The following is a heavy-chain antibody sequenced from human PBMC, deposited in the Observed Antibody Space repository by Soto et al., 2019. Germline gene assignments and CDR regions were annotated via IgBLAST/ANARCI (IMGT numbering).Heavy chain of an antibody. D-gene: IGHD2-15*01. CDR2: ISGSGGST. Sequence: GGSLRLSCAASGFTFSSYAMSWVRQAPGKGLEWVSAISGSGGSTYYAVFGKGRFTISRENSKNTLYLQINSLRAADTAVYYCAKNDLAATLFVSDYWGQGTLVTVSS. CDR3: AKNDLAATLFVSDY. V-gene: IGHV3-23*01. J-gene: IGHJ4*02. CDR1: GFTFSSYA.